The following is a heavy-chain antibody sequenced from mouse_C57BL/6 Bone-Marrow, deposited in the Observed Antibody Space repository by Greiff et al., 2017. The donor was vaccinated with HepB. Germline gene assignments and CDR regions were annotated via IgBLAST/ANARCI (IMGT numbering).Heavy chain of an antibody. CDR3: AIRDFTTVVAFYY. CDR2: INPGSGGT. J-gene: IGHJ2*01. Sequence: VQLQESGAELVRPGTSVKVSCKASGYAFTNYLIEWVKQRPGQGLEWIGVINPGSGGTNYNEKFKGKATLTADKSSSTAYMQLSSLTSEDSAVYFCAIRDFTTVVAFYYWGQGTTLTVSS. CDR1: GYAFTNYL. D-gene: IGHD1-1*01. V-gene: IGHV1-54*01.